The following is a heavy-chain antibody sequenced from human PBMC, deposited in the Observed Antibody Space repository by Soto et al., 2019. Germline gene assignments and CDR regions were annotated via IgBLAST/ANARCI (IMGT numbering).Heavy chain of an antibody. Sequence: PGGSLRLSCAASGFPFSSYAMSWVRQAPGGGLEWVSSISGSTLATYYADSVKGRFTVSRDKSKSTLYLQMDSLRAEDTAVYFCAKPGGGTGWYSVWGQGTLVTVSS. CDR2: ISGSTLAT. V-gene: IGHV3-23*01. CDR3: AKPGGGTGWYSV. D-gene: IGHD6-19*01. CDR1: GFPFSSYA. J-gene: IGHJ4*02.